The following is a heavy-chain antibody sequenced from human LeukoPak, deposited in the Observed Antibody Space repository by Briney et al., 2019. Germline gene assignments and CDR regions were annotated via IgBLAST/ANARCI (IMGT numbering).Heavy chain of an antibody. CDR1: GGSISTAHW. Sequence: SGTLSLTCAVSGGSISTAHWWYWVRPSPGEGLERIGEIYNRGNSNYNPSLKSRVSISVDTSKHQFSLKVTSLTAADTAVYYCARGSWSGIRLITLVRGHLDCWGQGTLVTVSS. J-gene: IGHJ4*02. CDR2: IYNRGNS. D-gene: IGHD3-10*01. CDR3: ARGSWSGIRLITLVRGHLDC. V-gene: IGHV4-4*02.